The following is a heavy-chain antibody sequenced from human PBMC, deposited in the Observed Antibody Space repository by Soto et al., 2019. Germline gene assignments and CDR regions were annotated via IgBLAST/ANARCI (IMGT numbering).Heavy chain of an antibody. CDR3: ACIFSGGYGYGFYYYGMDV. CDR2: IYYSGST. D-gene: IGHD5-18*01. Sequence: LSLTYTGPCGSMIRTSYYWGWIRQPPGKGLEWIGSIYYSGSTYYNPSLKSRVTISVDTSKNQFSLKLSSVTAADTAVYYCACIFSGGYGYGFYYYGMDVWGQGTTVTVSS. J-gene: IGHJ6*02. CDR1: CGSMIRTSYY. V-gene: IGHV4-39*01.